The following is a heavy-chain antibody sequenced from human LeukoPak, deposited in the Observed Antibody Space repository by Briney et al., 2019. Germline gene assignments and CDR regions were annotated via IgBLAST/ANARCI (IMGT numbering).Heavy chain of an antibody. CDR3: ATPRSGYYYYFDY. V-gene: IGHV3-66*01. J-gene: IGHJ4*02. D-gene: IGHD3-22*01. CDR1: GFTVSSNY. Sequence: GGSLRLSCAASGFTVSSNYMSWVRQAPGKGLEWVSVIYGAGSTYYADSVKGRFTISRDNPKNTLYLQMNSLRAEDTAVYYCATPRSGYYYYFDYWGQGTLVTVSS. CDR2: IYGAGST.